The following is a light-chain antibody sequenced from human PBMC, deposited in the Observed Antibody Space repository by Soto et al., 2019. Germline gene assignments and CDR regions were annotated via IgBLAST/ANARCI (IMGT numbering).Light chain of an antibody. CDR3: QQYGSSPLVA. CDR2: GAS. CDR1: QSVSSSY. Sequence: EIVLTHSPGTLSLSPGERATLSCRASQSVSSSYLAWYQQKPGQAPRLLIYGASSRATGIPDRFSGSGSGTDFTLTISRLEPEDFAVHYCQQYGSSPLVAFGQGTKVEIK. J-gene: IGKJ1*01. V-gene: IGKV3-20*01.